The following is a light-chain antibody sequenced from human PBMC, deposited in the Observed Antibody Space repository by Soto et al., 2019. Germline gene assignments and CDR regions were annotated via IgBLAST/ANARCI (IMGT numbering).Light chain of an antibody. J-gene: IGLJ1*01. CDR2: EVS. V-gene: IGLV2-14*01. CDR3: SSYTSSSPLYV. Sequence: QSVLTQPASVSGSPGQSITISCTGSSSDVGGYNYVSWYQQYPGKAPKVMIYEVSNRPSGVSNRFSGSKSGTTASLTISGLQAEDEADYYCSSYTSSSPLYVFGTGTKVTVL. CDR1: SSDVGGYNY.